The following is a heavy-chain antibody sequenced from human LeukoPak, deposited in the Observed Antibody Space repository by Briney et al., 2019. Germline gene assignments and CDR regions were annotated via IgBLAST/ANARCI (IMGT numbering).Heavy chain of an antibody. CDR1: GGSISSYY. V-gene: IGHV4-4*07. D-gene: IGHD2-15*01. CDR3: ARDYCSGGSCYSGDY. Sequence: SETLSLTCTVSGGSISSYYWSWIRQPAGKGLEWIGRIYTSGSTNYNPSLKSRVTMSVDTSKNQFSLKLSSVTAADTTVYYCARDYCSGGSCYSGDYWGQGTLVTVSS. CDR2: IYTSGST. J-gene: IGHJ4*02.